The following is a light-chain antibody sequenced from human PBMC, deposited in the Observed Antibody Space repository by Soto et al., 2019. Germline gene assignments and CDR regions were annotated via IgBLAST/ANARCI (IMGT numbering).Light chain of an antibody. CDR1: SSDVGGYKY. CDR2: DVS. J-gene: IGLJ3*02. V-gene: IGLV2-11*01. CDR3: CSYAGSPWV. Sequence: QSALTQPASVSGSPGQSITISCTGTSSDVGGYKYVSWYQQEPGKAPKLMIYDVSIRPSGVPDRFSGSKSGNTASLTISGLQAEDEADYYCCSYAGSPWVFGGGTKLTVL.